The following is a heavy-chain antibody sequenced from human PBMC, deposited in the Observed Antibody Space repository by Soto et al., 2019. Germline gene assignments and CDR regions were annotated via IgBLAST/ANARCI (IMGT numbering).Heavy chain of an antibody. J-gene: IGHJ6*02. V-gene: IGHV3-23*01. CDR3: AKDLGNVLLWFGGLKNGMDV. Sequence: QPGGSLRLSCAASGFTFSSYAMSWVRQAPGKGLEWVSAISGSGGSTYYADSVKGRFTISRDNSKNTLYLQMNSLRAEDTAVYYCAKDLGNVLLWFGGLKNGMDVWGQGTTVTVSS. CDR1: GFTFSSYA. D-gene: IGHD3-10*01. CDR2: ISGSGGST.